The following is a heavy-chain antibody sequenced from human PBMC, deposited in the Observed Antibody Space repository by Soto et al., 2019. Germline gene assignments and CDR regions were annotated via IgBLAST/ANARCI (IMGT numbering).Heavy chain of an antibody. Sequence: VGSLRLSCAASGFSFSNYWMNWVRLAPGKGPEWVANIRKDGSEKIYVDSVEGRFTISRDNAKNSLFLQMNNLRADDTAMYYCVGGTGWLMDTWGQGTPVTVSS. V-gene: IGHV3-7*03. CDR1: GFSFSNYW. CDR3: VGGTGWLMDT. CDR2: IRKDGSEK. D-gene: IGHD6-19*01. J-gene: IGHJ5*02.